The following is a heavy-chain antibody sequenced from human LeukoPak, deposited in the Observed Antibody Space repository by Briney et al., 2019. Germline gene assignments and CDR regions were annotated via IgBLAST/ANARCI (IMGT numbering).Heavy chain of an antibody. CDR2: IYYSGST. D-gene: IGHD5-12*01. CDR3: AAQLVATADLDY. V-gene: IGHV4-30-4*01. Sequence: PSETLSLTCTVSGGSISTGDYYWSWIRQPPGKGLEWIGYIYYSGSTSYNPPLKSRLTISVDTSKNQFTLKLRSVTAADTAVYYCAAQLVATADLDYWGQGTLVTVSS. CDR1: GGSISTGDYY. J-gene: IGHJ4*02.